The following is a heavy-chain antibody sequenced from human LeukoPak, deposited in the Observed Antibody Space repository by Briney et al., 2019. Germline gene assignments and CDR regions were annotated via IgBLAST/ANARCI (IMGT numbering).Heavy chain of an antibody. V-gene: IGHV3-21*01. CDR1: GFTFSSYF. D-gene: IGHD3-10*01. J-gene: IGHJ6*03. CDR3: ARVPMVPKYYYYYMDV. CDR2: ISSSSSYI. Sequence: GGSLRLSCAASGFTFSSYFMNWVRQAPGKGLEWVSFISSSSSYIYYADSVKGRFTISRDNAKNSLYLQMNSLRAEDTTVYYCARVPMVPKYYYYYMDVGGKGTTATVSS.